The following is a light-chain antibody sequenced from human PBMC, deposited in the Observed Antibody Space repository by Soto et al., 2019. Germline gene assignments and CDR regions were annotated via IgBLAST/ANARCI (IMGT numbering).Light chain of an antibody. CDR2: DVS. CDR3: CSYAGSYTLV. Sequence: QSALTQPRSVSGSPGQSVTISCTGTSSDVGGYKYVSWYQQHPGKAPKLMIYDVSQRPSGVPDRFSGSKSGNTASLTISGLQAEDEADYYCCSYAGSYTLVFGGGTKLTVL. V-gene: IGLV2-11*01. CDR1: SSDVGGYKY. J-gene: IGLJ2*01.